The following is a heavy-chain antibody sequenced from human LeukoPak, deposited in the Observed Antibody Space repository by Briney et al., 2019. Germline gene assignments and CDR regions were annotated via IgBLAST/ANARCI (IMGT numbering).Heavy chain of an antibody. J-gene: IGHJ3*02. V-gene: IGHV4-59*01. CDR3: ARSGYTYYDILTGYRTSHAFDI. CDR2: IYYSGST. Sequence: PSETLSLTCTVSGGSISSYYWSWIRQPPGKGLEWIGYIYYSGSTNYNPSLKSRVTISVDTSKNQFSLKLSSVTAADTAVYYCARSGYTYYDILTGYRTSHAFDIWGQGTMVTVSS. CDR1: GGSISSYY. D-gene: IGHD3-9*01.